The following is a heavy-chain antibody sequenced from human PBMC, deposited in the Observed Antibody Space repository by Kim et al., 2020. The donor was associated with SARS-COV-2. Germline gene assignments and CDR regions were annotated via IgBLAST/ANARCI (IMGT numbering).Heavy chain of an antibody. Sequence: ASVKVSCKASGYTFTGYYMHWVRQAPGQGLEWMGWINPNSGGTNYAQKFQGRVTMTRDTSISTAYMELSRLRSDDTAVYYCARVGDTGTTNDYYYGMDVWGQWTTVTVSS. CDR3: ARVGDTGTTNDYYYGMDV. CDR2: INPNSGGT. D-gene: IGHD1-7*01. CDR1: GYTFTGYY. J-gene: IGHJ6*02. V-gene: IGHV1-2*02.